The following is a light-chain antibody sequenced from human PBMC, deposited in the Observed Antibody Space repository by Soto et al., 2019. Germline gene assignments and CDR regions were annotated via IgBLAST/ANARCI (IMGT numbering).Light chain of an antibody. V-gene: IGLV2-14*01. Sequence: QSALTQPASVSGSPGXXITISCTXXXXDVGVYNYVSWYQQHPGKAPKLMIYDVSNRPSGVSNRFSGSKSGNTASLTISGLQAEDEADYYCSSYTSSSTYVFGTGTKLTVL. CDR1: XXDVGVYNY. CDR2: DVS. J-gene: IGLJ1*01. CDR3: SSYTSSSTYV.